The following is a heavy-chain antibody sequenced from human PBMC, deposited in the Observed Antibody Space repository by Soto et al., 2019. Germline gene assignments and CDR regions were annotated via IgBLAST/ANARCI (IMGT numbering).Heavy chain of an antibody. J-gene: IGHJ4*02. V-gene: IGHV1-69*01. D-gene: IGHD3-3*01. CDR2: FIPVYRTL. CDR3: ATGVIWIGYFTVDS. CDR1: GGSFGNSA. Sequence: VVLVQSGAEGKKPGSSVKISCKASGGSFGNSAINWVRKTPGQGLEWLGGFIPVYRTLNYAQKVQGRVTITADESTGTAYMTLNSLASNDTAVYYCATGVIWIGYFTVDSWGQGTRVTVSS.